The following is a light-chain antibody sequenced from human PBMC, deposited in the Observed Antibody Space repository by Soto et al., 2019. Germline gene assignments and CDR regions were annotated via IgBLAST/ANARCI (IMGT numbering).Light chain of an antibody. J-gene: IGKJ1*01. Sequence: EIVLTQSPGTLSLSPGERATLSCRASQSVSSSYLAWYQQKPGQAPRLLIYGASSRATGIPDRFSGSGSGTDFTLTISRLEPEDFAVYYCQQYGSPPYVWTFGQGTKVEIK. CDR1: QSVSSSY. CDR3: QQYGSPPYVWT. V-gene: IGKV3-20*01. CDR2: GAS.